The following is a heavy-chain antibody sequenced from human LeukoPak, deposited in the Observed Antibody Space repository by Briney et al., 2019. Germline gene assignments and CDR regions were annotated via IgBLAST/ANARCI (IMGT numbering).Heavy chain of an antibody. V-gene: IGHV3-30*04. CDR2: ISYDGSNK. J-gene: IGHJ6*02. Sequence: GRSLRLSCAASGFTFSSYAMHWVRQAPGKGLEWVAVISYDGSNKYYADSVKGRFTISRDNSKNTLYLQMNSLGAEDTAVYYCARTMVRGKNYSGMDVWGQGTTVTVSS. CDR1: GFTFSSYA. D-gene: IGHD3-10*01. CDR3: ARTMVRGKNYSGMDV.